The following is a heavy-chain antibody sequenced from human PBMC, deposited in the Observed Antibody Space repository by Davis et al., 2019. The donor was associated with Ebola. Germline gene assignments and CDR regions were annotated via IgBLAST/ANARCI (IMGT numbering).Heavy chain of an antibody. J-gene: IGHJ4*02. CDR1: GFTFSSYA. D-gene: IGHD3-10*01. CDR2: ISGSGGST. V-gene: IGHV3-23*01. Sequence: GESLKISCAASGFTFSSYAMSWVRQAPGKGLEWVSAISGSGGSTYYADSVKGRFTISRDNAKNTLYLQMSSLRTDDTAVYYCARHLLWFGELYFDYWGQGTLVTVSS. CDR3: ARHLLWFGELYFDY.